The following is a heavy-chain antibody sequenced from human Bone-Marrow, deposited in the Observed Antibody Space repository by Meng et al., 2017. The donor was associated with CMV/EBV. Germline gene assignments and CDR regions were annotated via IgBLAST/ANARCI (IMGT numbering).Heavy chain of an antibody. D-gene: IGHD3-3*01. CDR2: ISVYNGNT. Sequence: ASVKVSCKASGYSFTSYGISWVRQAPGQGLEWMGWISVYNGNTNYAQKLQGRVTMTTDTSTSTAYMELRSLRSDDTAVYYCAREMDNSDFWSGYGYYYYGMDVWGQGTTVTVSS. CDR3: AREMDNSDFWSGYGYYYYGMDV. J-gene: IGHJ6*02. V-gene: IGHV1-18*01. CDR1: GYSFTSYG.